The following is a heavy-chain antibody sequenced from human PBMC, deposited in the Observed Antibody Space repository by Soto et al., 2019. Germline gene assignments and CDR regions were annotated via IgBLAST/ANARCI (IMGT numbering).Heavy chain of an antibody. CDR2: IWYDGSNK. D-gene: IGHD2-2*01. J-gene: IGHJ6*02. CDR1: GFTFSSYG. V-gene: IGHV3-33*01. Sequence: QVQLVESGGGVVQPGRSLRLSCAASGFTFSSYGMHWVRQAPGKGLEWVAVIWYDGSNKYYADSVKGRFTISKDNSKNTRHLQMNRLRAEDTAVYYCARVPVPYYYYGMDVWGQGTTVSVSS. CDR3: ARVPVPYYYYGMDV.